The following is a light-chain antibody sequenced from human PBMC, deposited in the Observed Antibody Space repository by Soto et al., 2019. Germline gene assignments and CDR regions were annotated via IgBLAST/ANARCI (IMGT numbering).Light chain of an antibody. CDR1: QSISTY. J-gene: IGKJ1*01. CDR2: ATS. V-gene: IGKV1-39*01. CDR3: QQTYNTPPWT. Sequence: DIQMTQSPSSLSASVGDRTTITCRASQSISTYLNWYQQTPGKAPKLLIYATSHLQRGVPSRFSGSGSATDFTLTISSLQPEDFATYFCQQTYNTPPWTFGQGTKVDIK.